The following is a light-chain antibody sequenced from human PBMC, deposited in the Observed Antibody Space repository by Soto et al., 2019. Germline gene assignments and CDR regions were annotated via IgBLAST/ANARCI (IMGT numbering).Light chain of an antibody. Sequence: DIQMTQSPSSLSASVGDRVTITCQASQGISNYLNWYQQKPGKAPKLLIYDPSNLETGVPSRFSGSGPGTDFTFTISSLQPEDIATYYVQHYDNLPTWTFGQATKVEFK. CDR1: QGISNY. CDR3: QHYDNLPTWT. V-gene: IGKV1-33*01. CDR2: DPS. J-gene: IGKJ1*01.